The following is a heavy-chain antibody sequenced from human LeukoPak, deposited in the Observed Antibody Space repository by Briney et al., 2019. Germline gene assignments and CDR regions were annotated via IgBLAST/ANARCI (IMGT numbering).Heavy chain of an antibody. Sequence: SETLSLTCTVSGASISGYFWSWIRQPPGKGLEWIGYISSSGNTNYNPSLKSRVTISVDTSKNRFSLKLSSVTAADTAVYYCAGKDFWSGYSVNYWGQGTLVTVSS. J-gene: IGHJ4*02. CDR2: ISSSGNT. D-gene: IGHD3-3*01. V-gene: IGHV4-59*01. CDR3: AGKDFWSGYSVNY. CDR1: GASISGYF.